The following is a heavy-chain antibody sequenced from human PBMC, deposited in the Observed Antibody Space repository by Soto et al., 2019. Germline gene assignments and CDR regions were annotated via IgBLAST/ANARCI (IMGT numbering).Heavy chain of an antibody. V-gene: IGHV3-23*01. D-gene: IGHD3-3*01. Sequence: EVQLLESGGGLVQPGGSLRLSCAASGFTFSSYAMSWVRQAPGKGLEWVSAISGSGGSTYYADSVKGRFTISRDNSKNTLYLQMNSLRAEDTAVYYCATPYYDFWSGYYLGYYFDYWGQGTLVTVSS. J-gene: IGHJ4*02. CDR3: ATPYYDFWSGYYLGYYFDY. CDR1: GFTFSSYA. CDR2: ISGSGGST.